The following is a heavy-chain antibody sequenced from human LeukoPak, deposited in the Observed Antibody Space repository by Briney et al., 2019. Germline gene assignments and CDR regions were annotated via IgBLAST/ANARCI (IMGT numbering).Heavy chain of an antibody. J-gene: IGHJ3*02. D-gene: IGHD1/OR15-1a*01. CDR2: TYYRSKWYN. V-gene: IGHV6-1*01. CDR3: ARRISATGAFDI. Sequence: SQTLSLTCAISGDRVSSSSAAWNWIRQSPSRGLECLGRTYYRSKWYNDYAASVKSRITINPDTSKNPFSLQLNSVTPEDTAVYYCARRISATGAFDIWGQGTMVTVSS. CDR1: GDRVSSSSAA.